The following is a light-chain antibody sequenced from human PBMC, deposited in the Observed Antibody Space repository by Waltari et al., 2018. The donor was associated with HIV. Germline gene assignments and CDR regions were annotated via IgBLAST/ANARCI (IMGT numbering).Light chain of an antibody. CDR3: QTWGTGIQDVV. J-gene: IGLJ2*01. CDR2: INSDGSH. CDR1: SRPSHYA. Sequence: QLVLTQSPSASDSLGASVKLTCTLSSRPSHYAIPCYQHQPQKGPRFLIKINSDGSHNKGDGIADRFSGSSSGSERYLPISSLQSEDEADYYCQTWGTGIQDVVFGGGTKLTVL. V-gene: IGLV4-69*01.